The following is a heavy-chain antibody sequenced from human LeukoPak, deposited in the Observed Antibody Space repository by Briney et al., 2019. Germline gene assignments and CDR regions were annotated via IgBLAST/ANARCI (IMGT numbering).Heavy chain of an antibody. D-gene: IGHD3-10*01. V-gene: IGHV1-46*01. CDR2: INPSGGST. J-gene: IGHJ5*02. CDR3: ARDPMVRGASLGFDP. Sequence: ASVKVSCKASGYTFTSYYMHWVRQAPGQGLEWIGIINPSGGSTSYAQKFQGRVTMTRDTSTSTVYMELSSPRSEDTAVYYCARDPMVRGASLGFDPWGQGTLVTVSS. CDR1: GYTFTSYY.